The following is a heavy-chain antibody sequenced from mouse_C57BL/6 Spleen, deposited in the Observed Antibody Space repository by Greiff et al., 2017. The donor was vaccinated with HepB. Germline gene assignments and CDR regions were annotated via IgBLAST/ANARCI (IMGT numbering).Heavy chain of an antibody. V-gene: IGHV1-66*01. D-gene: IGHD2-4*01. CDR3: AREGVYDYDEGAWFAY. J-gene: IGHJ3*01. Sequence: VQLQQSGPELVKPGASVKISCKASGYSFTSYYIHWVKQRPGQGLEWIGWIYPGSGNTKYNEKFKGKATLTADTSSSTAYMQLSSLTSEDSAVYYCAREGVYDYDEGAWFAYWGQGTLVTVSA. CDR2: IYPGSGNT. CDR1: GYSFTSYY.